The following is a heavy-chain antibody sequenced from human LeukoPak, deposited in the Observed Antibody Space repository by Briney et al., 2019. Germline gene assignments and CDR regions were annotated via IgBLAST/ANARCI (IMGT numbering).Heavy chain of an antibody. CDR2: ISSSSSYI. CDR3: ARDSVPLTITMVRGVISYYYYGMDV. D-gene: IGHD3-10*01. V-gene: IGHV3-21*01. J-gene: IGHJ6*02. CDR1: GFTFDDYA. Sequence: GGSLRLSCAASGFTFDDYAMHWVRQAPGKGLEWVSSISSSSSYIYYADSVKGRFTISRDNAKNSLYLQMNSLRAEDTAVYYCARDSVPLTITMVRGVISYYYYGMDVWGQGTTVTVSS.